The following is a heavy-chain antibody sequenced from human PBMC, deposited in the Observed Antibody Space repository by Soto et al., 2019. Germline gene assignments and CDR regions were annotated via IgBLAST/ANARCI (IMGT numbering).Heavy chain of an antibody. CDR1: GGTFSSYP. Sequence: QVQLVQSGAEVKMPGSSVKVSCKASGGTFSSYPISWVRQAPGQGLEWMGGTNGNLGTGNYAQKFRGRLTITTDISTTTAYMELSSLTSEDTAVYYCARRDSHGFFRYFDNWGQGTLVTVSS. J-gene: IGHJ4*02. V-gene: IGHV1-69*06. D-gene: IGHD3-10*01. CDR2: TNGNLGTG. CDR3: ARRDSHGFFRYFDN.